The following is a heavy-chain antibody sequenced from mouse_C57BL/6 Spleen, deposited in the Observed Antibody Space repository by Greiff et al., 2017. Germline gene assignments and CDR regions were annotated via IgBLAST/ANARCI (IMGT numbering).Heavy chain of an antibody. CDR1: GFTFSSYA. CDR2: ISSGGDYI. V-gene: IGHV5-9-1*02. D-gene: IGHD2-4*01. J-gene: IGHJ3*01. Sequence: EVKLVESGEGLVKPGGSLKLSCAASGFTFSSYAMSWVRQTPEKRLEWVAYISSGGDYIYYADTVKGRFTISRDNARNTLYLQMSSLKSEDTAMYYFTRIYDYDSFAYWGQGTLVTVSA. CDR3: TRIYDYDSFAY.